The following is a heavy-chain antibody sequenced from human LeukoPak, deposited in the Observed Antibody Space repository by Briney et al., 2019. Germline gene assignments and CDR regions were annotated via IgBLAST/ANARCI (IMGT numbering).Heavy chain of an antibody. CDR1: GFTFSSYW. CDR2: INSDGSST. CDR3: ARGWSGELYPIDY. V-gene: IGHV3-74*01. D-gene: IGHD3-10*01. Sequence: GGSLRLSCAASGFTFSSYWMHWVRQAPGKGLVWVSRINSDGSSTSYADPVKGRFTISRDNAKNTLYLQMNSLRAEDTAVYYCARGWSGELYPIDYWGQGTLVTVSS. J-gene: IGHJ4*02.